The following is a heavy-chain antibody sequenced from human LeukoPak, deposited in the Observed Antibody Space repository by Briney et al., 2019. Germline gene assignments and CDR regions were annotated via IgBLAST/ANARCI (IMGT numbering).Heavy chain of an antibody. CDR1: GFTVSNNY. J-gene: IGHJ4*02. CDR3: ARDRGGRWLQVYYFDY. V-gene: IGHV3-53*01. CDR2: IYSGGST. Sequence: GGSLRLSCAASGFTVSNNYMNWVRQAPGKGLEWVSVIYSGGSTYYADSVKGRFTISRDNSKNTLYLRMNSLRAEDTAMYYCARDRGGRWLQVYYFDYWGQGTLVTVSS. D-gene: IGHD5-24*01.